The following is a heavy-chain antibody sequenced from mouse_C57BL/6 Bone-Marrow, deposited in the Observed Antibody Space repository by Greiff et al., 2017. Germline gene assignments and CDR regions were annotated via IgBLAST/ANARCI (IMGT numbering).Heavy chain of an antibody. V-gene: IGHV1-59*01. CDR2: IDPSDSYT. Sequence: VQLQQPGAELVRPGTSVKLSCKASGYTFTGYWMHWVKQRPGQGLEWIGVIDPSDSYTNYNQKFKGKATLTVDTSSSTAYMQLSSLTSEDSAVYYCARTDYWGQGTTLTVSS. CDR1: GYTFTGYW. J-gene: IGHJ2*01. CDR3: ARTDY.